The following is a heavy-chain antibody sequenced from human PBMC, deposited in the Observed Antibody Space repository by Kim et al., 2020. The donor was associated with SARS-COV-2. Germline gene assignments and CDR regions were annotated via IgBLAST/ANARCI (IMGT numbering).Heavy chain of an antibody. V-gene: IGHV3-23*01. CDR2: T. J-gene: IGHJ4*02. CDR3: AKDLYYGPVDY. D-gene: IGHD3-22*01. Sequence: TYHADSVKCRFTTSRDNSKNTLYLKMNSLRAEDTAVYYCAKDLYYGPVDYWGQGTLVTVSS.